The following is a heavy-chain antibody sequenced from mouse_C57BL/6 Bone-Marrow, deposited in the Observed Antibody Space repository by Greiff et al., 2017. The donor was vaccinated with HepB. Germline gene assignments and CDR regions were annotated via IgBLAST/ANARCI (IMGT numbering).Heavy chain of an antibody. CDR3: ARERVLRSLYYAMDY. V-gene: IGHV5-12*01. CDR1: GFTFSDYY. D-gene: IGHD1-1*01. CDR2: ISNGGGST. Sequence: EVNVVESGGGLVQPGGPLKLSCAASGFTFSDYYMYWVRQTPEKRLEWVAYISNGGGSTYYPDTVKGRFTISRDNAKNTLYLQMSRLKSEDTAMYYCARERVLRSLYYAMDYWGQGTSVTVSS. J-gene: IGHJ4*01.